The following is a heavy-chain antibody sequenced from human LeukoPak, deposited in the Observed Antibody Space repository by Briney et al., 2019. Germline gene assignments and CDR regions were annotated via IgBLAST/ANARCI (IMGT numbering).Heavy chain of an antibody. V-gene: IGHV3-9*01. CDR2: ISYTGGLI. CDR1: GFTFDDYA. Sequence: GRSLTLSCAGSGFTFDDYAMHWVRQAAGKGLEWLSFISYTGGLIDYADSVKARFTISRDNAKNSLYLQLDSLRAEDTAIYYCAKVRGKYSSHFFFDYWGQGTLVTVSS. D-gene: IGHD6-19*01. J-gene: IGHJ4*02. CDR3: AKVRGKYSSHFFFDY.